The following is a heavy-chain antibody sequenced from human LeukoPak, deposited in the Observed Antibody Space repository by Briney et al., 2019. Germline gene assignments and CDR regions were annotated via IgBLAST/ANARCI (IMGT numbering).Heavy chain of an antibody. J-gene: IGHJ5*02. CDR1: GFTFSNYW. Sequence: GGALRLSCAASGFTFSNYWMSWGRRGLGKGLEPVANIKQDGSEKYYGDSVKGRFTISRDNAKNSLYLQMNSLRAEDTAVYYCARPGTYYRSLDPWGQGTLVTVSS. V-gene: IGHV3-7*01. CDR2: IKQDGSEK. CDR3: ARPGTYYRSLDP. D-gene: IGHD1-26*01.